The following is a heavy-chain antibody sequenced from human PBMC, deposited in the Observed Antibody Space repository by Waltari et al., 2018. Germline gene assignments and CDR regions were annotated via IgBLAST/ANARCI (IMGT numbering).Heavy chain of an antibody. CDR3: ARDEGMITFGGVLFDY. Sequence: EVQLVESGGGLVQPGGSLRLSCAASGFTFSSYWMSWVRQAPGKGLEWVANIKQDGSEKYYVDSVKGRFTISRDNAKNSLYLQMNSLRAEDTAVYYCARDEGMITFGGVLFDYWGQGTLVTVSS. J-gene: IGHJ4*02. CDR1: GFTFSSYW. D-gene: IGHD3-16*01. CDR2: IKQDGSEK. V-gene: IGHV3-7*01.